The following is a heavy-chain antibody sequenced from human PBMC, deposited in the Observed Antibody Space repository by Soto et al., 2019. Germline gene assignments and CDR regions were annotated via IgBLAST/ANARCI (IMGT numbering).Heavy chain of an antibody. D-gene: IGHD1-26*01. Sequence: ASVKVSCKASGYTFTSYYMHWVRQAPGQGLEWVGIINPSGGSTSYAQKFQGRVTMTRDTSTSTVYMELSSLRSEDTAVYYCAREPHSDGKGMDVWGQGTTVTV. CDR2: INPSGGST. CDR1: GYTFTSYY. J-gene: IGHJ6*02. CDR3: AREPHSDGKGMDV. V-gene: IGHV1-46*01.